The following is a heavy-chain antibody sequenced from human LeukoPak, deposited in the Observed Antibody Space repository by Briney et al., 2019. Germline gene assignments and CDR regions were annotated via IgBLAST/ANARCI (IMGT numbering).Heavy chain of an antibody. Sequence: SGTLSLTCAVSGDSISSSNWWSWVRQPPGKGLEWIGEVYHSGNTNYNPSLKNRLTISVDTSKNQFSLKLSSVTATDTAVYYCARHDSSGPYNAFDIWGQGTMVTVSS. CDR3: ARHDSSGPYNAFDI. J-gene: IGHJ3*02. CDR1: GDSISSSNW. V-gene: IGHV4-4*02. D-gene: IGHD3-22*01. CDR2: VYHSGNT.